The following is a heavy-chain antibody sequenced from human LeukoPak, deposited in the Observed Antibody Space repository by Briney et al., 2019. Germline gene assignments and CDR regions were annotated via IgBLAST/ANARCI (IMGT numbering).Heavy chain of an antibody. D-gene: IGHD2-2*01. Sequence: TGGSLRLSCAASGFTVSSNYMNWVRQAPGKGLEWVSSISSSSSYIYYADSVKGRFTISRDNAKNSLYLQMNSLRAEDTAVYYCARVQGSSTSVYYMDVWGKGTTVTVSS. CDR3: ARVQGSSTSVYYMDV. V-gene: IGHV3-21*01. J-gene: IGHJ6*03. CDR2: ISSSSSYI. CDR1: GFTVSSNY.